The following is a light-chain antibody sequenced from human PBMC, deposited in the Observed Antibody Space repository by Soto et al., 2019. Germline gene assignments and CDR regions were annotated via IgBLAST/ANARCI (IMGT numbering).Light chain of an antibody. Sequence: QSVLTQPASVSGSPGQSITISCTGTSSDVGGYNFVSWYQQHPGQAPKLMIYDVTNRPSGVSDRFSGSKSGNMASLTISGLQAEDEADYYCSSFTSAFTEVFGTGTKLTVL. CDR1: SSDVGGYNF. J-gene: IGLJ1*01. CDR3: SSFTSAFTEV. CDR2: DVT. V-gene: IGLV2-14*03.